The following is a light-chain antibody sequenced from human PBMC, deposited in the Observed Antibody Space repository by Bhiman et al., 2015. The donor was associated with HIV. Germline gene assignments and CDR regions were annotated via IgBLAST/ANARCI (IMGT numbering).Light chain of an antibody. CDR1: SSNIGSNT. V-gene: IGLV1-44*01. CDR2: RNN. CDR3: AAWDDSLKGV. Sequence: QSVLTQPPSASGTPGQRVTISCSGSSSNIGSNTVNWYQQVPGTAPKLLIYRNNQRPSGVPDRFSGSKSGTSASLAISGLQAEDEAAYYCAAWDDSLKGVFGTGTKVTVL. J-gene: IGLJ1*01.